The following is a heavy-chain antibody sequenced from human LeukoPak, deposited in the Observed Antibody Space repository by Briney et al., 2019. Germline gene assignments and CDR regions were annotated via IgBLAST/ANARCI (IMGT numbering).Heavy chain of an antibody. V-gene: IGHV3-11*01. CDR1: GFSFSDSY. J-gene: IGHJ4*01. CDR3: STDPRLLIY. CDR2: ISGSGHDI. Sequence: GGSLRLSCVVSGFSFSDSYMTWIRQTPGKGLESLAYISGSGHDIYYTDSVKGRFTISRDNVKDSLYLQMNGLRPEDTALYYCSTDPRLLIYWGHGTLVTVSS. D-gene: IGHD2-8*01.